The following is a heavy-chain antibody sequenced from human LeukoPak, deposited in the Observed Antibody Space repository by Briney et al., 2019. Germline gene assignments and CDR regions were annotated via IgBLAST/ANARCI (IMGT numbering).Heavy chain of an antibody. CDR2: INPNSGGT. CDR1: GYTFTGYY. CDR3: ARAPGYSYGSSFDY. D-gene: IGHD5-18*01. Sequence: ASVKVSCKASGYTFTGYYMHWVRQDPGQGLEWMGWINPNSGGTNYAQKFQGWVTMTRDTSISTAYMELSRLRSDDTAVYSCARAPGYSYGSSFDYWGQGTLVTVSS. J-gene: IGHJ4*02. V-gene: IGHV1-2*04.